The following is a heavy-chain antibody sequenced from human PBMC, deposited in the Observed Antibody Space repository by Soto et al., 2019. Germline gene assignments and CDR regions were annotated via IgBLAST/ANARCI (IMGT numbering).Heavy chain of an antibody. CDR3: ATRSGGGGAFDF. CDR1: GFTFSSYA. D-gene: IGHD3-10*01. J-gene: IGHJ3*01. CDR2: ISYDGSNK. V-gene: IGHV3-30-3*01. Sequence: QVQLVESGGGVVQPGRSLRLSCAASGFTFSSYAMHWVRQAPGKGLEWVAVISYDGSNKYYADSVKGRFTISRDNSKNTLCLQLNSLSAEDTAVYYCATRSGGGGAFDFWGQGTMVTVSS.